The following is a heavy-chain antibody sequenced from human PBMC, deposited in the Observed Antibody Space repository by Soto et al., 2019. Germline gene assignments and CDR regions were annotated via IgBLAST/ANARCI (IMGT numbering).Heavy chain of an antibody. CDR3: ARDWGHIVVVTARL. V-gene: IGHV3-74*01. Sequence: EVQLVDSGGGLVQPGGSLSLSCAASGFTFSSYWMHWVRQAPGKALVWVSRINSDGRSTSYADSVKGRFTISRDNAKSTLDLQMNSLRAEDTAVYYCARDWGHIVVVTARLWGQGTMVTVSS. J-gene: IGHJ4*02. CDR2: INSDGRST. CDR1: GFTFSSYW. D-gene: IGHD2-21*02.